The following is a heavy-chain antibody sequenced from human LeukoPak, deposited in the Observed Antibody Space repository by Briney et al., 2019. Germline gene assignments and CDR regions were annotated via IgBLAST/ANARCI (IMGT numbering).Heavy chain of an antibody. CDR2: INYSGNT. D-gene: IGHD4-23*01. CDR1: GGSLSSSSYY. Sequence: SETLSLTCTVSGGSLSSSSYYGGWIRQPPGKGLEWIGSINYSGNTYYNPSLKSRVTISVDTSKNQFSLKVSSVTAADTAVYYCAGHVLRGTTVVTFFDYWGQGTLVTVSS. CDR3: AGHVLRGTTVVTFFDY. J-gene: IGHJ4*02. V-gene: IGHV4-39*01.